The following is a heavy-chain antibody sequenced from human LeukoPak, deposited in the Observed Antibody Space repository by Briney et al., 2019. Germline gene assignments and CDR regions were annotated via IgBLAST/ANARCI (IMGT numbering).Heavy chain of an antibody. CDR3: STAKFDS. V-gene: IGHV3-69-1*01. CDR2: ISISGAI. J-gene: IGHJ4*02. CDR1: GFTLSGYS. Sequence: GGSLRLACATSGFTLSGYSMNWVRRAPGKGLEWVSHISISGAIYYADSVQGRFSISRDNAKNSLFLQMSSLRAEDTAVYYCSTAKFDSWGRGTLVTVSS.